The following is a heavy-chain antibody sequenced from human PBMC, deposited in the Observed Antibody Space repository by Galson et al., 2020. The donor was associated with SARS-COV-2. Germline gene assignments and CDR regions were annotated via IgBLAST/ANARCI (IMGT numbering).Heavy chain of an antibody. V-gene: IGHV4-59*08. Sequence: SETLSLTCTVSGGSISSYYWSWIRQPPGKGLEWIGYIYYSGSTNYNPSLKSRVTISVDTSKNQFSLKLSSVTAADTAVYYCARLRWLQGGIDYWGQGTLVTVSS. D-gene: IGHD5-12*01. J-gene: IGHJ4*02. CDR1: GGSISSYY. CDR3: ARLRWLQGGIDY. CDR2: IYYSGST.